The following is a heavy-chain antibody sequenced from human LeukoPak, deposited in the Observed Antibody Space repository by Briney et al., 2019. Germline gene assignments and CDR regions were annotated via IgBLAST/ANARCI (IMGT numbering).Heavy chain of an antibody. Sequence: GGSLRLSCAASGFTFSNSAMSWVRQAPGKGLAWVSSISGSGGSIYYADSVKGRFTISRDNFKNILYLQMNSLRAEDTAVYYCAKDRDDSSGFYHDYWGQGTLLTVSS. CDR1: GFTFSNSA. V-gene: IGHV3-23*01. CDR3: AKDRDDSSGFYHDY. D-gene: IGHD3-22*01. CDR2: ISGSGGSI. J-gene: IGHJ4*02.